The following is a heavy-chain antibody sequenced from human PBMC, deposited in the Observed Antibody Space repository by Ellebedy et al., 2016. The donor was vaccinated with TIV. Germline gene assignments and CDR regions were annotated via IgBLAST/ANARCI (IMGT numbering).Heavy chain of an antibody. CDR1: EFTLSTYT. V-gene: IGHV3-30*04. CDR3: GKKTPGGVIAAIDY. J-gene: IGHJ4*02. D-gene: IGHD3-16*02. CDR2: ISYAGGNM. Sequence: GESLKISXAASEFTLSTYTMHWVRQAPGKGLEWVAVISYAGGNMYYADSVKGRFTISRDISENTLYLQMNSLRAEDTAVYYCGKKTPGGVIAAIDYWGQGTLVTVSS.